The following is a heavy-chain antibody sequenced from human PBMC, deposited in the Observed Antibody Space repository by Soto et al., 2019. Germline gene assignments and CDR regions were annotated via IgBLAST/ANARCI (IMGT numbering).Heavy chain of an antibody. CDR2: IYWDDDN. D-gene: IGHD4-17*01. CDR1: GFSLSTSGVS. J-gene: IGHJ1*01. Sequence: QITLKESGPTLVKPTQTLTLTCTFSGFSLSTSGVSVGWIRQPPGKALEWLALIYWDDDNRYSPSLKSRLTITKDTSKNQVVLTMTNMDPVDTATYYCAHITSPTVTTSAEYFHDWGQGTMVTVSS. CDR3: AHITSPTVTTSAEYFHD. V-gene: IGHV2-5*02.